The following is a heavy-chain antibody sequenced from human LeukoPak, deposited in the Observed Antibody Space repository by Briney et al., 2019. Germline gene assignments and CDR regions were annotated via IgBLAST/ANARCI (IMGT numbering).Heavy chain of an antibody. CDR3: AREELYYDSSGYYYNY. CDR2: INAGNGNT. J-gene: IGHJ4*02. Sequence: ASVKVSCKASGYTFTSYAMHWVRQAPGQRLEWMGWINAGNGNTKYSQKFQGRVTITRDTSASTAYMELSSLRSEDTAVYYCAREELYYDSSGYYYNYWGQGTLVTVSS. D-gene: IGHD3-22*01. V-gene: IGHV1-3*01. CDR1: GYTFTSYA.